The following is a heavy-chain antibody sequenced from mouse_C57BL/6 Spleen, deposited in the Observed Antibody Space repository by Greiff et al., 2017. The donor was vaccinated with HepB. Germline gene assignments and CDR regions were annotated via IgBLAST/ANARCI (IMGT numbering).Heavy chain of an antibody. CDR3: ARDDITTVVATGDY. J-gene: IGHJ2*01. CDR2: IYPGDGDT. V-gene: IGHV1-82*01. D-gene: IGHD1-1*01. Sequence: VQLQQSGPELVKPGASVKISCKASGYAFSSSWMNWVKQRPGKGLEWIGRIYPGDGDTNYNGKFKGKATLTADKSSSTAYMQLSSLTSEDSAVYFCARDDITTVVATGDYWGQGTTLTVSS. CDR1: GYAFSSSW.